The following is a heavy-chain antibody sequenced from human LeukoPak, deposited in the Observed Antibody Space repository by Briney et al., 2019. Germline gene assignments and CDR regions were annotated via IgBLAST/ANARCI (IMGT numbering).Heavy chain of an antibody. D-gene: IGHD6-19*01. CDR1: EFPFSVYE. CDR2: IASSGTTI. Sequence: GGSLRLSCAVSEFPFSVYEMNWLRQAPGKGLEWVSNIASSGTTIYYTDSAKGRFSISRDKAKSSLYLQMNSLRVEDTGVYYCAPLAVASDFDYWGQGALVTVSS. V-gene: IGHV3-48*03. CDR3: APLAVASDFDY. J-gene: IGHJ4*02.